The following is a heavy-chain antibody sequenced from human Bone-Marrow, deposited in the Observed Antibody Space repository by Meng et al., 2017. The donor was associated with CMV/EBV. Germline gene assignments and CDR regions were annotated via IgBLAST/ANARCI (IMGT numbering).Heavy chain of an antibody. CDR2: INPSGGSP. CDR1: AYTFIDYY. V-gene: IGHV1-46*01. D-gene: IGHD3/OR15-3a*01. CDR3: AREAMPGIMNFGVIRDGMYV. Sequence: ASVKVSCKASAYTFIDYYMQWVRQAPGQGLEWMGMINPSGGSPSFAQKFQGRVTMTRDTSAATAYMEISSLRSEDTAVYYCAREAMPGIMNFGVIRDGMYVWGQGTTVTVSS. J-gene: IGHJ6*02.